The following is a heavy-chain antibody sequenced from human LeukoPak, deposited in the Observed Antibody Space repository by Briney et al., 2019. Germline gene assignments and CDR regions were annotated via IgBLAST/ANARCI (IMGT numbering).Heavy chain of an antibody. D-gene: IGHD6-19*01. J-gene: IGHJ4*02. CDR1: GGSFSGYY. Sequence: SETLSLTCAVYGGSFSGYYWSWIRQPPGKGLEWIGEINHSGSTNYNPSLKSRVTISVDTSKNQFSLKLSSVTAADTAVYYCARLEPVAGVIWGQGTLVTVSS. CDR3: ARLEPVAGVI. CDR2: INHSGST. V-gene: IGHV4-34*01.